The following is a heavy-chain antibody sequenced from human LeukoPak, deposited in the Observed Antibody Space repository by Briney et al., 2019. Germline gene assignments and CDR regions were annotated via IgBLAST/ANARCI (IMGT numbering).Heavy chain of an antibody. D-gene: IGHD6-13*01. CDR3: ARGRAIAAAGTGWFDP. V-gene: IGHV4-34*01. J-gene: IGHJ5*02. CDR2: INHSGST. CDR1: GGTFSGYY. Sequence: SETLSLTCAVSGGTFSGYYWSWIRQPPGKGLEWIGEINHSGSTNYNPSLKSRVTISVDTSKHEFSLKLSSVTAADTAVYYCARGRAIAAAGTGWFDPWGQGTLVTVSS.